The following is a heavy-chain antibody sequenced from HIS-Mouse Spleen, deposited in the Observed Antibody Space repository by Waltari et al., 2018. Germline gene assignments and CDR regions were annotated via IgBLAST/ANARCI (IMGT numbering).Heavy chain of an antibody. Sequence: QVQLVQSGAEVKKPGASVKVSCKASGYTFTGSYMHWVRQAPGQGLEWMRRIKTNNSGTDSTQTFQGRVTKTMDTSISTAYMQLSRLRSDDTAVYYCERGDYYGSGSYYNVIDYWGQGTLVTVAS. D-gene: IGHD3-10*01. V-gene: IGHV1-2*02. J-gene: IGHJ4*02. CDR2: IKTNNSGT. CDR3: ERGDYYGSGSYYNVIDY. CDR1: GYTFTGSY.